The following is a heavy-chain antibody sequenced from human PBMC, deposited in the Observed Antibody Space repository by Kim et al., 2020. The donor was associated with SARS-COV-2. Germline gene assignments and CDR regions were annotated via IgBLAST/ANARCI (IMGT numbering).Heavy chain of an antibody. J-gene: IGHJ3*02. CDR1: GFTFSSYA. CDR2: ISYDGSNK. CDR3: ARGGYYDSSGYYYCKDAFDI. D-gene: IGHD3-22*01. Sequence: GGSLRLSCAASGFTFSSYAMHWVRQAPGKGLEWVAVISYDGSNKYYADSVKGRFTISRDNSKNTLYLQMNSLRAEDTAVYYCARGGYYDSSGYYYCKDAFDIWGQGTMVTVSS. V-gene: IGHV3-30-3*01.